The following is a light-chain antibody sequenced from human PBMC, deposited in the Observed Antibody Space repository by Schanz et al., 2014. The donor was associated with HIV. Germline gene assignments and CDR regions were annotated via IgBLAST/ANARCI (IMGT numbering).Light chain of an antibody. V-gene: IGKV1-8*01. CDR3: QQSYDYPRT. Sequence: AIRISQSPSSLSASTGDRVTITCRASQPISNYLAWYRQKPGTAPKLLIYAASTLQSGVPSRFSGSGSGTNFTLTISCLQSEDFATYYCQQSYDYPRTFGQGTKVEVK. CDR1: QPISNY. CDR2: AAS. J-gene: IGKJ1*01.